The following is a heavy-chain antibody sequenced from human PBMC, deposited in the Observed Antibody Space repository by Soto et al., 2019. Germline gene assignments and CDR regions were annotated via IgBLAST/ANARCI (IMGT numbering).Heavy chain of an antibody. CDR1: GGSVSSGSYY. D-gene: IGHD2-2*01. V-gene: IGHV4-61*01. Sequence: PSETLSLTCTVSGGSVSSGSYYWSWIRQPPGKGLEWIGYIYYSGSTNYNPSLKSRVTISVDTSKNQFSLKLSSVTAADTAVYYCARASRAPVVGRAFDIWGQGTMVTVSS. J-gene: IGHJ3*02. CDR2: IYYSGST. CDR3: ARASRAPVVGRAFDI.